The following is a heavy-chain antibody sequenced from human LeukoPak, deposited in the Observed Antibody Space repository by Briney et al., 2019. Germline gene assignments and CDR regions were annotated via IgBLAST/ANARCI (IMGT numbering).Heavy chain of an antibody. V-gene: IGHV4-31*03. CDR2: IYYSGST. Sequence: PSETLSLTCTVSGGSFSSGGYYWRWLRQHPGMGLEWIGYIYYSGSTYYNPSLKSRVTISVDTSKNQFSLKLSSVTAADTAVYYCARDMLRSGYFDYWGQGTLVTVSS. CDR3: ARDMLRSGYFDY. CDR1: GGSFSSGGYY. J-gene: IGHJ4*02. D-gene: IGHD3-3*01.